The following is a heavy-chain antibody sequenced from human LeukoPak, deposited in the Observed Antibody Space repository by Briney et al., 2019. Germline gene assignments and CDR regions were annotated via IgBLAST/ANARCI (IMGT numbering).Heavy chain of an antibody. CDR1: RYSFTSYW. CDR3: ARATYYYDSSGYLRDAFEI. V-gene: IGHV5-51*01. Sequence: GESLKISCKGSRYSFTSYWIGWVRQMPGKGLEWMGIIYPADSDTRYSPSFQGQVTISADKSISTAYLQWSSLKASDTAMYYCARATYYYDSSGYLRDAFEIWGQGTMVTVSS. J-gene: IGHJ3*02. D-gene: IGHD3-22*01. CDR2: IYPADSDT.